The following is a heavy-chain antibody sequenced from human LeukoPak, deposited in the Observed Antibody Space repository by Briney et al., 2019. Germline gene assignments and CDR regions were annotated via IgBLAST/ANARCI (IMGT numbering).Heavy chain of an antibody. CDR2: IYTSGST. J-gene: IGHJ4*02. V-gene: IGHV4-61*02. CDR3: ARDGKYCSGGSCSFDY. CDR1: GGSISSGSYY. Sequence: SETLSLTCTVSGGSISSGSYYWSWIRQPAGKGLEWIGRIYTSGSTNYNPSLKSRVTISVDTSKNQFSLKLSSVTAADTAVYYCARDGKYCSGGSCSFDYWGQGTLVTVSS. D-gene: IGHD2-15*01.